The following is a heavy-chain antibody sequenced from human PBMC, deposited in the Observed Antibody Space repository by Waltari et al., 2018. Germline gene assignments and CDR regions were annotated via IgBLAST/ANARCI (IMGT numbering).Heavy chain of an antibody. D-gene: IGHD6-13*01. CDR2: SRGKGNSYAT. J-gene: IGHJ4*02. V-gene: IGHV3-73*01. CDR3: TRILAAAGTY. CDR1: GFTFSGSA. Sequence: EVQLVESGGGLVQPGGSLKLSCAASGFTFSGSAMHWVRQASGKGVGWVGSSRGKGNSYATAEAGWVKGRFTNSREESKNTAYLQMNSLKTEDTAVYYGTRILAAAGTYWGQGTLVTVSS.